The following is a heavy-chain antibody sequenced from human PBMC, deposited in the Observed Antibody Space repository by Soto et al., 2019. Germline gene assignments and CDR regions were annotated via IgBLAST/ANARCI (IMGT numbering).Heavy chain of an antibody. V-gene: IGHV3-74*01. CDR3: GKDHSGSNSIEY. D-gene: IGHD2-15*01. J-gene: IGHJ4*02. CDR2: MNTDGRKR. CDR1: GFAFSSYW. Sequence: PVGSLRLSCAASGFAFSSYWMHWVRQVPGKGLVWVSRMNTDGRKRHYADSVGGRFTISRDNAKNTLHLEMNSLRVEDSGVYYCGKDHSGSNSIEYWDLGTLVTVFS.